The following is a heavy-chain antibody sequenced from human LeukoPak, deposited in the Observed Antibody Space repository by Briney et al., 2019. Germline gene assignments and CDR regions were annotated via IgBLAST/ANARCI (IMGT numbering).Heavy chain of an antibody. CDR1: GFTFSSYG. D-gene: IGHD1-1*01. Sequence: GGSLRLSCAASGFTFSSYGMHWVRQAPGKGLEWVAVISYDGSNKYYADSVKGRFTISRDNSKNTLYLQMNSLRAEDTAVYYCAKNGNVGAFDIWGQGTMVTVSS. CDR2: ISYDGSNK. V-gene: IGHV3-30*18. J-gene: IGHJ3*02. CDR3: AKNGNVGAFDI.